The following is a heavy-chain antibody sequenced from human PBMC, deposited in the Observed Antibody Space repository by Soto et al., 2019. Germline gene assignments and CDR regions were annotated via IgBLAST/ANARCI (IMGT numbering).Heavy chain of an antibody. J-gene: IGHJ3*01. CDR1: GGSFGGYY. CDR2: INHSGSA. Sequence: SETLSLTCAVYGGSFGGYYWSWIRQPPGKGLEWIGEINHSGSANYNPSLESRVSISVDTSKNQFSLRLNSVTAADTAVYYCASGYFDWLYAFDLWGQGTMVTVSS. D-gene: IGHD3-9*01. V-gene: IGHV4-34*01. CDR3: ASGYFDWLYAFDL.